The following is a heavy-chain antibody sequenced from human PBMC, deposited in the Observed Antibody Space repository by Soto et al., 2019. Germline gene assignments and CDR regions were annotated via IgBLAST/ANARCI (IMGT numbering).Heavy chain of an antibody. CDR3: ARVPGYCSGGSCYPNTAVDY. CDR2: IKQDGSEK. Sequence: LRLSCAASGFTFSSYWMSWVRQAPGKGLEWVANIKQDGSEKYYVDSVKGRFTISRDNAKNSLYLQMNSLRAEDTAVYYCARVPGYCSGGSCYPNTAVDYWGQGTLVTVSS. D-gene: IGHD2-15*01. CDR1: GFTFSSYW. J-gene: IGHJ4*02. V-gene: IGHV3-7*04.